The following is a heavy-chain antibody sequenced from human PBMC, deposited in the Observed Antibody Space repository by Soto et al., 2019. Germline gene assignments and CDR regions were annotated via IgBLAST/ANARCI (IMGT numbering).Heavy chain of an antibody. D-gene: IGHD3-16*01. CDR1: GFIFSDYY. V-gene: IGHV3-11*01. J-gene: IGHJ4*02. CDR3: ARDHGGGGLTLDY. Sequence: QVHLEESGGGLVKPGGSLRLSCTASGFIFSDYYMRWIRQAPGKGMEWVSDISNSGRITHHADSVEGRFTISRDNAKYSLYLQMNSLRPEDSAIYYCARDHGGGGLTLDYWGQGSLVTVSS. CDR2: ISNSGRIT.